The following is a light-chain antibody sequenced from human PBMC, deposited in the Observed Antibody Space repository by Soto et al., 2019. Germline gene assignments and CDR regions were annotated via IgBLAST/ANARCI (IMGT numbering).Light chain of an antibody. V-gene: IGKV3-20*01. CDR2: GAS. Sequence: EIVLTQSPGTLSLSPRERATLSCRARQSVSSSYLAWYQQKPGQAPRLLIYGASSRATGIPDRFRGSGSGTDFTLTISRLEPEDFAVYYCQQYGSSPQPFGGGTKVEIK. J-gene: IGKJ4*01. CDR3: QQYGSSPQP. CDR1: QSVSSSY.